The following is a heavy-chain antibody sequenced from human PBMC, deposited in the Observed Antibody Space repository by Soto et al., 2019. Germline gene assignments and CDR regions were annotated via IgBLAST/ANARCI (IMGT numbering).Heavy chain of an antibody. Sequence: SETLSLTCTVSGGSISRSYWSWIRQPPGKGLEWIGYIYSSGITNYNPSLKSRVTISVDTSKNQFSLKLSSVTAADTAVYYCARHSACDYSISWYVNHFDHWGQGTLVTVSS. CDR2: IYSSGIT. D-gene: IGHD6-13*01. CDR1: GGSISRSY. J-gene: IGHJ4*02. CDR3: ARHSACDYSISWYVNHFDH. V-gene: IGHV4-59*08.